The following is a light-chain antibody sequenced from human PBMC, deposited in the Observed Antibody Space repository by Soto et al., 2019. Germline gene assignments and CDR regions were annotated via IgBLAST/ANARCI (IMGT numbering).Light chain of an antibody. CDR1: HTINNF. V-gene: IGKV3-11*01. Sequence: VLIPSVAIYLQTARESATNSCRASHTINNFLHRHQQKPGQPTRLLICDASSRAVGVPGRFSGSGSGTYFTLTFTSLEPEDSARYHCLQRTAGTFGGAPQV. J-gene: IGKJ4*02. CDR2: DAS. CDR3: LQRTAGT.